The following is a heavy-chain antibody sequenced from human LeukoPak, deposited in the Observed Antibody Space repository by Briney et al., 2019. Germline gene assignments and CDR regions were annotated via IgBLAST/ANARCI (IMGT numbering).Heavy chain of an antibody. D-gene: IGHD2-21*02. Sequence: GSLRLSCAASGFTFSTFWMTWVRQPPGKGLEWIGEIYHSGSFNYNPSLKSRVTISVDKSKNQFSLKLRSVTAADTAVYYCARGTLEVTDRNFDYWGQGTLVTVSS. J-gene: IGHJ4*02. V-gene: IGHV4-4*02. CDR3: ARGTLEVTDRNFDY. CDR2: IYHSGSF. CDR1: GFTFSTFW.